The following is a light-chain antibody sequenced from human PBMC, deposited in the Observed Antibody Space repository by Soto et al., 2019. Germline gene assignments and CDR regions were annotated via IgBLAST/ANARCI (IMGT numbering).Light chain of an antibody. V-gene: IGKV1-6*01. CDR3: QQYNKWPWT. J-gene: IGKJ1*01. CDR1: QRIRND. Sequence: AIQMTQSPSSLSASVGDRVTITCRASQRIRNDLGWYQQKPGKAPKLLIYAASSLQGGVPSRFSGSGSGTDFTLTISSLQSEHSAVYYCQQYNKWPWTFGQGTKVDIK. CDR2: AAS.